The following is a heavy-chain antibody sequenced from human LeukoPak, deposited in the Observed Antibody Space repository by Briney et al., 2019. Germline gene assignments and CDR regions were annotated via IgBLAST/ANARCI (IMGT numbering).Heavy chain of an antibody. V-gene: IGHV4-39*01. Sequence: PSETLSLTCTASGGSISSSGYYWGWIRQPPGKGLEWIGSISYSGSTYYNPSLKSRVTISVDTSKNQFSLMLSSVTAADTSTYYCARGTMMVGPWGQGTLVTVSS. CDR1: GGSISSSGYY. CDR2: ISYSGST. J-gene: IGHJ5*02. D-gene: IGHD3-22*01. CDR3: ARGTMMVGP.